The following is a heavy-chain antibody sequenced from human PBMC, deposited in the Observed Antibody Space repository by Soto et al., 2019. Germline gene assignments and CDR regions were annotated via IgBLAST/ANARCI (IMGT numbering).Heavy chain of an antibody. D-gene: IGHD4-4*01. V-gene: IGHV4-59*01. J-gene: IGHJ4*02. CDR2: IYYSGST. CDR3: ARDLGGYDYSAFVY. Sequence: SETLSLTCAVSGGSIGSYYWSWIRQPPGKGLEWIGYIYYSGSTNYNPSLRSRVTISVDTSKNQFSLKLSSVTAADTAVYYCARDLGGYDYSAFVYWGQGTLVTVSS. CDR1: GGSIGSYY.